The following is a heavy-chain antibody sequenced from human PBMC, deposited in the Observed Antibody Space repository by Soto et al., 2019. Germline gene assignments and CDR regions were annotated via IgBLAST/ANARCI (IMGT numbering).Heavy chain of an antibody. Sequence: EGSLRLSCAASGFTFSSYAMSWVRQAPGKGLEWVSAISGSGGSTYYADSVKGRFTISRDNSKNTLYLQMNSLRAEDTAVYYCAKVKRKLLYVDYWGQGTLVTVSS. V-gene: IGHV3-23*01. CDR3: AKVKRKLLYVDY. D-gene: IGHD2-21*02. CDR1: GFTFSSYA. J-gene: IGHJ4*02. CDR2: ISGSGGST.